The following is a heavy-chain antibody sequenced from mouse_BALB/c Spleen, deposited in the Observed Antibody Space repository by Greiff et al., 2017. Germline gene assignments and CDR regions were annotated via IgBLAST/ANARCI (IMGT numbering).Heavy chain of an antibody. V-gene: IGHV5-6*02. CDR2: ISSGGSYT. J-gene: IGHJ4*01. CDR3: ARRGWSLSGAMDY. Sequence: EVKLMESGGDLVKPGGSLKLSCAASGFTFSSYGMSWVRQTPDKRLEWVATISSGGSYTYYPDSVKGRFTISRDNAKNTLYLQMSSLKSEDTAMYYCARRGWSLSGAMDYWGQGTSVTVSS. CDR1: GFTFSSYG. D-gene: IGHD2-3*01.